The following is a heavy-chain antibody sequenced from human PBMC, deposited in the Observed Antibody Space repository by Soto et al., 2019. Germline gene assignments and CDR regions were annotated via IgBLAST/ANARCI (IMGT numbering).Heavy chain of an antibody. CDR2: ISAYKGNT. D-gene: IGHD6-13*01. CDR3: AREFWGPGTFGY. V-gene: IGHV1-18*01. Sequence: QVQLMHSGADVKKPGASVRVSCKASGYTFTSYGISWVRQAPGQGLEWRGWISAYKGNTNYAQKLQGRVTMTTDSSTSTADMELRSLRSDDTAVYYCAREFWGPGTFGYWGQGTLVTVSS. J-gene: IGHJ4*02. CDR1: GYTFTSYG.